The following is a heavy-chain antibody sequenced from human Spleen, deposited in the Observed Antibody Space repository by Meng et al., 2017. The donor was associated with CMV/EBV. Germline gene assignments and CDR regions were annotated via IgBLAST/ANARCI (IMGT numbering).Heavy chain of an antibody. CDR3: ASYESSRGY. J-gene: IGHJ4*02. CDR2: IKQDGTEK. D-gene: IGHD6-13*01. CDR1: GFTFSNYW. V-gene: IGHV3-7*01. Sequence: GESLKISCAASGFTFSNYWMSWVRQAPGKGLEWVANIKQDGTEKYYVDSVKGRFTISRDNTKNSLYLQMNSLRAEDTAVYYCASYESSRGYWGQGTLVTVSS.